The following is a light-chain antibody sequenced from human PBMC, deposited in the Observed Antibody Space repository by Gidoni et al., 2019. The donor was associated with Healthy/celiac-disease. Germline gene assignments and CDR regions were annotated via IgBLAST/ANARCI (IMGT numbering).Light chain of an antibody. CDR3: QQSYSTPLLT. J-gene: IGKJ4*01. V-gene: IGKV1-39*01. CDR1: QSISSY. Sequence: DIQMTQSPSSLSASVGDRVTITCRASQSISSYLNWYQQKPGKAPKLLTYAESSLQSGVPSRFSGSGAGTDFTLTISSLQPEDFATYYCQQSYSTPLLTFGGGTKVEIK. CDR2: AES.